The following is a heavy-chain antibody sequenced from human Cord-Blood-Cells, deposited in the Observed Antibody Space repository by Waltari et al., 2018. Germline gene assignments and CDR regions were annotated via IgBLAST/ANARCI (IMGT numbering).Heavy chain of an antibody. CDR2: MNPNSGNT. CDR1: GYTFTSYD. Sequence: QVQLVQSGAEVKKPGASVKVSCKASGYTFTSYDINWVRQATGPGLEWMGWMNPNSGNTGYAQKFQGRVTMTRNTSISTAYMELSSLRSEDTAVYYCAVHECGYSYGYYYYYGMDVWGQGTTVTVSS. J-gene: IGHJ6*02. V-gene: IGHV1-8*01. D-gene: IGHD5-18*01. CDR3: AVHECGYSYGYYYYYGMDV.